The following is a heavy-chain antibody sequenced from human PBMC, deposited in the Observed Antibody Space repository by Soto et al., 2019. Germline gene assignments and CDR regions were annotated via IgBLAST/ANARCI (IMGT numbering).Heavy chain of an antibody. CDR1: GFTFSSYA. CDR3: APTSDGGTYGSFDY. V-gene: IGHV3-23*01. CDR2: ISGSGGST. Sequence: PGGSLRLSCAASGFTFSSYAMSWVRQAPGKGLEWVSAISGSGGSTYYADSVKGRFTISRDNSKNTLYLQVNSLRAEDTAVYYCAPTSDGGTYGSFDYWGQGTLVTVSS. J-gene: IGHJ4*02. D-gene: IGHD1-7*01.